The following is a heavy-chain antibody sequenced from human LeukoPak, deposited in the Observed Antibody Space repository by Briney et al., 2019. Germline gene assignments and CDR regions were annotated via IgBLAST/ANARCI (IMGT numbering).Heavy chain of an antibody. CDR3: ARGPPRGKYYYMDV. V-gene: IGHV3-13*01. CDR2: IGTVSDT. D-gene: IGHD1-1*01. J-gene: IGHJ6*03. CDR1: GFTFSSFD. Sequence: GSLRLSCAASGFTFSSFDMHWVRQPTGQGLEWVSTIGTVSDTYYPGSVEGRFTLSRDNAKNSLYLQMNSLTAGDTAVYYCARGPPRGKYYYMDVWGKGTTVTVSS.